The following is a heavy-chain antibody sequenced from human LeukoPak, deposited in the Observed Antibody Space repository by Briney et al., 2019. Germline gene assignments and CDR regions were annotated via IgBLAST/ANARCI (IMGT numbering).Heavy chain of an antibody. CDR1: GGSISSGGYY. V-gene: IGHV4-30-2*01. CDR2: IYHSGST. J-gene: IGHJ4*02. Sequence: SETLSLTCTVSGGSISSGGYYWSWIRQPPGKGLEWIGYIYHSGSTYYNPSLKSRVTTSVDRSKNQFSLKLSSVTAADTAVYYCAREGDGGCSSTSCSTGFDYWGQGTLVTVSS. CDR3: AREGDGGCSSTSCSTGFDY. D-gene: IGHD2-2*01.